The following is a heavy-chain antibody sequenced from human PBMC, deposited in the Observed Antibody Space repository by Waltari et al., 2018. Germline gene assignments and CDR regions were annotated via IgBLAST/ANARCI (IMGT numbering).Heavy chain of an antibody. J-gene: IGHJ3*02. V-gene: IGHV4-61*02. CDR2: IYTSGST. Sequence: QVQLQESGPGLVKPSQTLSLTCTVSGGSISSGSSYWSWIRQPAGKGLEWIGRIYTSGSTNYNPSLKSRVTISVDTSKNQFSLKLSSVTAADTAVYYCARDESEFTYYYERDAFDIWGQGTMVTVSS. D-gene: IGHD3-22*01. CDR3: ARDESEFTYYYERDAFDI. CDR1: GGSISSGSSY.